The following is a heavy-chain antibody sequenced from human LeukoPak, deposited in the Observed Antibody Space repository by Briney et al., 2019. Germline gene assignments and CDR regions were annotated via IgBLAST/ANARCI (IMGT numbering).Heavy chain of an antibody. CDR1: GFTVSSNY. CDR3: ARSKLDRGSYLGVVSYYYYGMDV. J-gene: IGHJ6*02. Sequence: GGSLRLSCAASGFTVSSNYMSWVRQAPGKGLEWVSVIYSGGSTYYADSVKGRFTISRDNPKNTLYLQMNSLRAEDTAVYYCARSKLDRGSYLGVVSYYYYGMDVWGQGTTVTVSS. CDR2: IYSGGST. V-gene: IGHV3-53*01. D-gene: IGHD1-26*01.